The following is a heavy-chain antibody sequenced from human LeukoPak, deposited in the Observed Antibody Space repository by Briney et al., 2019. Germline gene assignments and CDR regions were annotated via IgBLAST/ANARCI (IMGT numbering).Heavy chain of an antibody. V-gene: IGHV3-23*01. CDR2: ISGRGGST. J-gene: IGHJ4*02. Sequence: GGSLRLSCAASGLTFSSYAMSWVRQAPGRGLEWVSTISGRGGSTYYADSVRGRFTISRDNSKNTLYLQMNSLRAEDTAIYYCAKPNILRYFDWFSGYFDNWGQGTLVTVSS. CDR1: GLTFSSYA. D-gene: IGHD3-9*01. CDR3: AKPNILRYFDWFSGYFDN.